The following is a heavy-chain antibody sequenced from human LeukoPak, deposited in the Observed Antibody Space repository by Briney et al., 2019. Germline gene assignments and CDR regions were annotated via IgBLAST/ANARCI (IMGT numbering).Heavy chain of an antibody. J-gene: IGHJ6*02. CDR2: IKQDGSEK. D-gene: IGHD6-13*01. Sequence: PGGSLRLSCAASGFTFSSYWMSWVRQAPGKGLEWVANIKQDGSEKYYVDSVKGRFTISRDNAKNSLYLQMSSLRAEDTAVYYCARGTSSWTNYYYYYGMDVWGQGTTVTVSS. V-gene: IGHV3-7*01. CDR1: GFTFSSYW. CDR3: ARGTSSWTNYYYYYGMDV.